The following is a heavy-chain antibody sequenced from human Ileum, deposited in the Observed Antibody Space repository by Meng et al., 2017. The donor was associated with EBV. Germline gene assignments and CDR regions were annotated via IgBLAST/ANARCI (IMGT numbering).Heavy chain of an antibody. CDR1: VGTLSISNW. V-gene: IGHV4-4*02. D-gene: IGHD1-14*01. Sequence: GPGVVMPWGTLSRTCPASVGTLSISNWWSWVRQPPGKGLEWIGKIYHSGITIYNPSLKSRVTMSVDNSKNQFSLKLNSMTAADTAVYYCARDPTGGEDHQRVWGQGTLVTVSS. CDR3: ARDPTGGEDHQRV. J-gene: IGHJ4*02. CDR2: IYHSGIT.